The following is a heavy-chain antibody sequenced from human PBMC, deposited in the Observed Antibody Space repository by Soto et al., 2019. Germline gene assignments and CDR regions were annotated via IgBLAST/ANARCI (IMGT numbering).Heavy chain of an antibody. V-gene: IGHV3-23*01. CDR1: GFVFSNYA. Sequence: PGGSLRLSCAASGFVFSNYAMNWVRQAPGKGLEWVSTLNAGSDTTYYADSVNGRFTISRDNSKNTLFLQMNSLRAEDTAVYYCAKMYYDFWRGYPYYFDSWGQGTLVTVSS. CDR3: AKMYYDFWRGYPYYFDS. J-gene: IGHJ4*02. D-gene: IGHD3-3*01. CDR2: LNAGSDTT.